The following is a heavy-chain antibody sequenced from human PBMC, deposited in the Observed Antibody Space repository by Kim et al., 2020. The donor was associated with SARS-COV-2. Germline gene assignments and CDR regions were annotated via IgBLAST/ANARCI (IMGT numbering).Heavy chain of an antibody. D-gene: IGHD5-12*01. CDR3: AREEGAFSGSAP. Sequence: GNPVKGRLPISRDASKNIIYLQMNSLRAEDTAVYYCAREEGAFSGSAPWGQGTLVTVSS. J-gene: IGHJ5*02. V-gene: IGHV3-30*01.